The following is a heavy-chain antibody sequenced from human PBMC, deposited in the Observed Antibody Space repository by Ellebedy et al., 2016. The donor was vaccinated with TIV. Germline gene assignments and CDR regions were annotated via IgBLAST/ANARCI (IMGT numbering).Heavy chain of an antibody. CDR2: LTGSGATT. CDR3: AKDRSGTATSGGWDQDFDS. D-gene: IGHD6-19*01. CDR1: GFDFRTYA. Sequence: GESLKISCAASGFDFRTYAMSWVRQAPGREPEWVAGLTGSGATTYYEASVRGRFVISRDNFRNMFFVQMNSLRVEDTAVYYCAKDRSGTATSGGWDQDFDSWGQGTLVTVSA. V-gene: IGHV3-23*01. J-gene: IGHJ4*02.